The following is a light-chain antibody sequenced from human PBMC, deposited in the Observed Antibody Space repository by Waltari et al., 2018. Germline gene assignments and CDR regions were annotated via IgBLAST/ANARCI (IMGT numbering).Light chain of an antibody. CDR1: SSDIGDYTS. CDR2: DVI. V-gene: IGLV2-11*01. Sequence: QSALTQPRSVSGSPGQSVTFSCTGTSSDIGDYTSVSWYQQHPGKAPKLMIYDVIKRPSGVPDRFSGSKSGNTASLTISGLQAEDEADYYCCSYAGRYTPYVFGTGTKVTVL. J-gene: IGLJ1*01. CDR3: CSYAGRYTPYV.